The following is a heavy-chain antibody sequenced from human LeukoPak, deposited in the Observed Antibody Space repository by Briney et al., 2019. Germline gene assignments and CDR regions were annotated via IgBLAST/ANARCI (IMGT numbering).Heavy chain of an antibody. CDR3: ARDQGGSDPYYFDY. Sequence: GGSLRLSCAASGFTFSSYEMNWVRQAPGKGLEWVSSISSSSTYIYYADSVKGRFTISRDNAKKSLYLQMNSLRAEDTAVYYCARDQGGSDPYYFDYWGQGTLVTVSS. J-gene: IGHJ4*02. D-gene: IGHD1-26*01. CDR1: GFTFSSYE. CDR2: ISSSSTYI. V-gene: IGHV3-21*01.